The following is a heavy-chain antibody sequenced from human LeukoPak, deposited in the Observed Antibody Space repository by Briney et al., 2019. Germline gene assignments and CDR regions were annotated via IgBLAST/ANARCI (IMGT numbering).Heavy chain of an antibody. Sequence: GASVKVSCKASGYTFTSYAMHWVRQAPGQRLEWMGWINAGNGNTKYSQKFQGRVTITRDTSASTAYMELSSLRSEDTAVYYCARGPGRYYDSSGYSYWGQGTLVTVSS. CDR3: ARGPGRYYDSSGYSY. J-gene: IGHJ4*02. CDR2: INAGNGNT. D-gene: IGHD3-22*01. V-gene: IGHV1-3*01. CDR1: GYTFTSYA.